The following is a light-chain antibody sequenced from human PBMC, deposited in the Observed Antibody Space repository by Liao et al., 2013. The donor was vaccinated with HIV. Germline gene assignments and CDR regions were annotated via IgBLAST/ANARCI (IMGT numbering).Light chain of an antibody. V-gene: IGLV3-21*01. CDR2: YDS. Sequence: SYVLTQPPSVSVAPGMTARITCGGNSIGSKSVHWYQQKPGLAPVVVIYYDSDRPSGILERFSGSNSGNTATLTISGTQTMDEADYYCQAWDSNSWVFGGGTELTVL. CDR3: QAWDSNSWV. CDR1: SIGSKS. J-gene: IGLJ3*02.